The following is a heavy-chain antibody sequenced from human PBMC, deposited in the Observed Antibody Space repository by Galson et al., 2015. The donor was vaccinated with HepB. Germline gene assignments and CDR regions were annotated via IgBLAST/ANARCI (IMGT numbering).Heavy chain of an antibody. Sequence: QSGAEVKKPGESLRISCKGSGYSFTSYWISWVRQMPGKGLEWMGRIDPSDSYTNYSPSFQGHVTISADKSISTAYLQWSSLKASDTAMYYCARQEGFGELYGRWFDPWGQGTLVTVSS. V-gene: IGHV5-10-1*01. J-gene: IGHJ5*02. D-gene: IGHD3-10*01. CDR1: GYSFTSYW. CDR2: IDPSDSYT. CDR3: ARQEGFGELYGRWFDP.